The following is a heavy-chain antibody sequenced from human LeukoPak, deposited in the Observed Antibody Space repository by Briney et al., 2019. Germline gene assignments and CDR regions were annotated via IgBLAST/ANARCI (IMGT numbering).Heavy chain of an antibody. CDR2: ISGSGGST. Sequence: PGGSLRLSCAASGCTFSSYAMSWVRQAPGKGREWVSAISGSGGSTYYADSVKGRFTISRDNSKNTLYLQMNSLKAEDTAVYYCAKGLLLWFGDYWGQGTLVTVSS. CDR3: AKGLLLWFGDY. CDR1: GCTFSSYA. V-gene: IGHV3-23*01. J-gene: IGHJ4*02. D-gene: IGHD3-10*01.